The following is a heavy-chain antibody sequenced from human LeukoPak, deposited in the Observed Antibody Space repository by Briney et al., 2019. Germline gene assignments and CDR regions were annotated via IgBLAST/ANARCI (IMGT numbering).Heavy chain of an antibody. J-gene: IGHJ2*01. D-gene: IGHD4-23*01. CDR3: AVYTVVTGWYFDL. CDR2: IYYSGST. CDR1: GGSISSGDYY. Sequence: PSETLSLTCTVSGGSISSGDYYWSWIRQPPGKGLEWIGYIYYSGSTYYNPSLKSRVTISVDTSKNQFSLKLSSVTAADTAVYYCAVYTVVTGWYFDLWGRGTLVTVSS. V-gene: IGHV4-30-4*01.